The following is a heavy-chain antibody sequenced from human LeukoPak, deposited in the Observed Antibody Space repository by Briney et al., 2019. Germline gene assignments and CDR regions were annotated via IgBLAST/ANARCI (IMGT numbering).Heavy chain of an antibody. V-gene: IGHV4-30-2*01. CDR1: GGSISSGGYS. J-gene: IGHJ4*02. Sequence: SQTLSLTCAVSGGSISSGGYSWSWIRQPPGKGLEWIGYIYHSGSTYYNPSLKSRVTISVDRSKNQFSLKLSSVTAADTAVYYCARDPPRGEDGDYWGQGTLVTVSS. D-gene: IGHD3-10*01. CDR2: IYHSGST. CDR3: ARDPPRGEDGDY.